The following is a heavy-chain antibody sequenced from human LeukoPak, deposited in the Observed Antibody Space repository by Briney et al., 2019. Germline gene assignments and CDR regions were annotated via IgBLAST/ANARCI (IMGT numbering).Heavy chain of an antibody. V-gene: IGHV3-33*01. D-gene: IGHD3-9*01. Sequence: QPGGSLRLSCAASGFTFSSYGMHWVRQAPGKGLEWVAVIWYDGSNKYYGDSVKGRFTISRDNSKNTLYLQMNSLRAEDTVVYYCARAGSLVIREYYFDYWGQGTLVTVSS. CDR3: ARAGSLVIREYYFDY. CDR2: IWYDGSNK. J-gene: IGHJ4*02. CDR1: GFTFSSYG.